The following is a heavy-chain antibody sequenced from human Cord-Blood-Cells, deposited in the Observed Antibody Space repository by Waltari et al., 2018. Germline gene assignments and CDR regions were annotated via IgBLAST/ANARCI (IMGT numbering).Heavy chain of an antibody. V-gene: IGHV1-18*04. D-gene: IGHD3-3*01. CDR1: GYTFTSYG. CDR2: ISAYNGNT. J-gene: IGHJ4*02. CDR3: ARDWEGYDFWSGYRKFDY. Sequence: QVQLVQSGAEVKKPGASVKVSCKASGYTFTSYGISWVRQAPGQGLEWMGRISAYNGNTNYAQKLQGRVTMTTDTSTSTAYRELRSLRSDDTAVYYCARDWEGYDFWSGYRKFDYWGQGTLVTVSS.